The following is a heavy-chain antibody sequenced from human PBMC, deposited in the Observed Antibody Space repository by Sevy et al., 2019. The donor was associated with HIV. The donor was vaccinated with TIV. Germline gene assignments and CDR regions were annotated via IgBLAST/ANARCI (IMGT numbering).Heavy chain of an antibody. CDR1: GFTFSSYD. CDR2: IGTAGDT. CDR3: ARGQGSIAARFYYYYYMDV. V-gene: IGHV3-13*01. Sequence: GGSLRLSCAASGFTFSSYDMHWVRQATGKGLEWVSAIGTAGDTYYSGSVKGRFTIFTENSKNSLYLQMNSLRAADTAVYYCARGQGSIAARFYYYYYMDVWGKGTTVTVSS. D-gene: IGHD6-6*01. J-gene: IGHJ6*03.